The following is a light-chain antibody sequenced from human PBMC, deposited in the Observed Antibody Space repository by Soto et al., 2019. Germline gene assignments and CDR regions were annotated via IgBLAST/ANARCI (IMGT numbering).Light chain of an antibody. Sequence: QSVLTQPPSASGTPGQRVTISCSGSSSNIGRYTVNWYQQLPGTAPKLLIYINNQRPSGVPDRFSGYKSGTSASRAISGLQSEDDADYYCAEWDDSLNGWVFGGGTKRTVL. CDR1: SSNIGRYT. CDR2: INN. J-gene: IGLJ3*02. V-gene: IGLV1-44*01. CDR3: AEWDDSLNGWV.